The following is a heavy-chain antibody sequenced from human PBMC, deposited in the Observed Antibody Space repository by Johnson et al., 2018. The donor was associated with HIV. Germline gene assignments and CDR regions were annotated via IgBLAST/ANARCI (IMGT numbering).Heavy chain of an antibody. Sequence: VQLVESGGGLVQPGGSLRLSCAAPGFPFTSYAMSWVRQAPGKGLEWVSCLSGSGGSTYYADSVKGRFTIARDNSKNTLYLQKNSLRAEDTAVYYCDRDGQSGGGDADAFDIWGQGTLVSVSS. CDR2: LSGSGGST. J-gene: IGHJ3*02. V-gene: IGHV3-23*04. D-gene: IGHD3-16*01. CDR3: DRDGQSGGGDADAFDI. CDR1: GFPFTSYA.